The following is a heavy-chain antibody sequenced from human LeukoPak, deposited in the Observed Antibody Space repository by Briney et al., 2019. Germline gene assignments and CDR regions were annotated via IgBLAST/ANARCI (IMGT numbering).Heavy chain of an antibody. CDR2: ISYDGSKK. CDR3: AAEVWGGYFEY. D-gene: IGHD3-16*01. J-gene: IGHJ4*02. Sequence: GGSLRLSCAASGFTFNTYGMHWARQAPGKGLEWVAVISYDGSKKYYADSVKGRFTISRDNAENTLYVQMNSLRAEDTAVYYCAAEVWGGYFEYWGQGTLVTVSS. V-gene: IGHV3-30*03. CDR1: GFTFNTYG.